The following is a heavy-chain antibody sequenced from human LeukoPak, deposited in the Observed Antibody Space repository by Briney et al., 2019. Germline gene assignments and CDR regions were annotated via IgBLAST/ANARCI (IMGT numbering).Heavy chain of an antibody. CDR2: TYYRSKWYN. D-gene: IGHD3-10*01. J-gene: IGHJ6*02. CDR1: GDSVSSNSAA. CDR3: ARTEQPSITGYYYGMDV. V-gene: IGHV6-1*01. Sequence: SQTLSLTCAISGDSVSSNSAAWNWVRQSPSRGLEWLGRTYYRSKWYNDYAVSVKSRITINPDTSKNQFSLQLNSVTPEDTAVYYCARTEQPSITGYYYGMDVWGQGTTVTVSS.